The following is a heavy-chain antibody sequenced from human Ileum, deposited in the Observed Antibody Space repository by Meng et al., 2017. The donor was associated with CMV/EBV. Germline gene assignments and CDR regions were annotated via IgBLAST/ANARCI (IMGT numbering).Heavy chain of an antibody. D-gene: IGHD3-16*01. CDR1: GYTFTGYY. J-gene: IGHJ6*02. CDR3: ARDFYGYGMDV. V-gene: IGHV1-2*02. Sequence: ASVKVSCKASGYTFTGYYIHWVRQAPGQGLEWMGWIDPNNGGTNFQQKFQGRVTMTRDTSIFTAYMELTRLKSDDTAVYYCARDFYGYGMDVWGQGTTVTVSS. CDR2: IDPNNGGT.